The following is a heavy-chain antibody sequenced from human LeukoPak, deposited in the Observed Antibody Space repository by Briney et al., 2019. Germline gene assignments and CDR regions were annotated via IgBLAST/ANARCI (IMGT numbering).Heavy chain of an antibody. CDR2: INPSGGST. D-gene: IGHD3-3*01. V-gene: IGHV1-46*01. J-gene: IGHJ5*02. CDR3: ARRDYDFWSGYYWSDP. Sequence: ASVKVSCKASGYTFTSYYIHWVRQAPGQGLEWMGIINPSGGSTSYAQKFQGRVTMTRDMSTSTVYMELSSLRSEDTAVYYCARRDYDFWSGYYWSDPWGQGTLVTVSS. CDR1: GYTFTSYY.